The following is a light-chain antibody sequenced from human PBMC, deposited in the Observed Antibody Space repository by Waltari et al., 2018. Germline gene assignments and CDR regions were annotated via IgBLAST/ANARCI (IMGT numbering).Light chain of an antibody. V-gene: IGLV2-8*01. CDR2: EVS. J-gene: IGLJ2*01. CDR1: SSDVAGSNF. Sequence: QSALTQPPSASGSPGQPVTIPCPGTSSDVAGSNFVSWYQQHPGKAPKLMIYEVSERPSGVPDRFSGSKSGNTASLTVSGLQTEDESDYYCSSYAGSMTLVFGGGTKLTVL. CDR3: SSYAGSMTLV.